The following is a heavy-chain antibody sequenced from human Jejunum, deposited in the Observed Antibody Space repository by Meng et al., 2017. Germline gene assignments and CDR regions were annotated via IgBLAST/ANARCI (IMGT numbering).Heavy chain of an antibody. CDR2: INTNTGGT. D-gene: IGHD5-24*01. CDR1: GYTLNGFY. V-gene: IGHV1-2*06. CDR3: AGRSYNYDDYFDF. Sequence: QGQMDQSGAEGSKRGASVNVSCRASGYTLNGFYMHWVRQAPGQGLEWMGRINTNTGGTNYAQNFKGSITLTRDTSTVYMEVNRLRSDDTAMYYCAGRSYNYDDYFDFWGRGTLVTVSS. J-gene: IGHJ4*02.